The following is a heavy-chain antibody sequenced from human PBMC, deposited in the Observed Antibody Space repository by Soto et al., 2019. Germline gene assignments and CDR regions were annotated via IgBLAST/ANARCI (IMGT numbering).Heavy chain of an antibody. J-gene: IGHJ6*02. CDR1: GGSFSGYY. CDR3: ASSGSYCSSTSCYTEKYYYYGMDV. V-gene: IGHV4-34*01. CDR2: INHSGST. Sequence: SETLSLTCAVYGGSFSGYYWSWIRQPPGKGLEWIGEINHSGSTNYNASLKNRVTISVDTSKNQFSLKLSSVTAADTAVYYCASSGSYCSSTSCYTEKYYYYGMDVWGQGTTVTVSS. D-gene: IGHD2-2*02.